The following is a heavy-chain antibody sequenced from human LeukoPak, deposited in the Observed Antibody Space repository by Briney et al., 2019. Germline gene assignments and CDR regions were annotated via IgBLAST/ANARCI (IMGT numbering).Heavy chain of an antibody. CDR3: ARVPVVPAARGSYYYSYYMDV. CDR1: GGSISSYY. V-gene: IGHV4-4*07. CDR2: IYTSGST. D-gene: IGHD2-2*01. J-gene: IGHJ6*03. Sequence: SETLSLTCTVSGGSISSYYWSWIRQPAGKGLEWIGRIYTSGSTNYNPSLKSRVTMSVDTSKNQFSLKLSSVTAADTAVYYCARVPVVPAARGSYYYSYYMDVWGKGTTVTVSS.